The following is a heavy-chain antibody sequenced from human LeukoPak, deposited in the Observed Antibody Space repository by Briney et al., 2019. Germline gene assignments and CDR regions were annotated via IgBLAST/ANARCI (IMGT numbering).Heavy chain of an antibody. CDR1: GFIFDDYA. CDR3: AKACGGTCSDAFDI. J-gene: IGHJ3*02. V-gene: IGHV3-9*03. Sequence: GGSLRLSCATSGFIFDDYAMHWVRQAPGKGLEWVSGISWNSGSIGYADSVKGRFTISRDNAKNSLYPQMNSLRAEDMALYYCAKACGGTCSDAFDIWGQGTMVTVSS. D-gene: IGHD2-15*01. CDR2: ISWNSGSI.